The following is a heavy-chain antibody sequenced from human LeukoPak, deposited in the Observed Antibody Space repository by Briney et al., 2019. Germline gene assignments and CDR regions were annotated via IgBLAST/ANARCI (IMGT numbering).Heavy chain of an antibody. J-gene: IGHJ4*02. Sequence: ASVKVSFKASGYTFTSYGISWARQAPGQGLEWMGWINPDSGGTHYAQKFQGRVTMTRDTSISTVNMELSRLTSDDTAVYYCARDLHEIRITVADYYFDYWGQGTLVTVSS. V-gene: IGHV1-2*02. CDR2: INPDSGGT. CDR1: GYTFTSYG. CDR3: ARDLHEIRITVADYYFDY. D-gene: IGHD6-19*01.